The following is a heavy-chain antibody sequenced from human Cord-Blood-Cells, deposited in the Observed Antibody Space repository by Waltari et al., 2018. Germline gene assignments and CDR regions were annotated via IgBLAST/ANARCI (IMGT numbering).Heavy chain of an antibody. Sequence: QVQLQQWGAGLLKPSETLSLTCAVYGGSFSGSYWSWIRQPPGKGLEWIGEINHSGSTNYNPSLKSRVTISVDTSKNQFSLKLSSVTAADTAVYYCAREGESIAAPNWFDPWGQGTLVTVSS. CDR1: GGSFSGSY. V-gene: IGHV4-34*01. CDR3: AREGESIAAPNWFDP. CDR2: INHSGST. J-gene: IGHJ5*02. D-gene: IGHD6-6*01.